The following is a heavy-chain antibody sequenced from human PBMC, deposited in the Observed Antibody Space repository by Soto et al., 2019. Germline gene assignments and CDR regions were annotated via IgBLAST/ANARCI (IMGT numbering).Heavy chain of an antibody. CDR1: GFTFSSYW. Sequence: GGSLRLSCAASGFTFSSYWMHWVRQAPGKGLVWVANIKQDGSEKYYVDSVKGRFTISRDNAKNSLYLQMNSLRAEDTAVYYCARNSDPLVVVVTAATLSGFDPWGQGTLVTVSS. D-gene: IGHD2-2*01. CDR2: IKQDGSEK. V-gene: IGHV3-7*01. J-gene: IGHJ5*02. CDR3: ARNSDPLVVVVTAATLSGFDP.